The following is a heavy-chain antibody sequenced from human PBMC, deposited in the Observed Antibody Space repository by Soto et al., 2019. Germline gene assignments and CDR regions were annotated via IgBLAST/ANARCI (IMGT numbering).Heavy chain of an antibody. Sequence: EVQLLESGGGLVQPGGSLRLSCAASGFTFSRYAMSWVRQAPGKGLEWVSAISGSGGSTYYADSVKGRFTISRDNSKNTLYLQMNSLRAEDTAVYYCAKSRYDSSGYQDYWGQGTLVTVSS. D-gene: IGHD3-22*01. CDR3: AKSRYDSSGYQDY. V-gene: IGHV3-23*01. CDR1: GFTFSRYA. CDR2: ISGSGGST. J-gene: IGHJ4*02.